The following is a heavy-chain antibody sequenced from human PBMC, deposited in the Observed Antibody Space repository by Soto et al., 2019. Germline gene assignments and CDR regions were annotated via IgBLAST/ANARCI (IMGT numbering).Heavy chain of an antibody. CDR3: ARVGDYYDSSGYYPSYFDY. V-gene: IGHV3-33*01. D-gene: IGHD3-22*01. CDR2: IWYDGSNK. CDR1: GFTFSSYV. Sequence: GGSLRLSCAASGFTFSSYVMHWVREAPGKGLEWVAVIWYDGSNKYYADSVKGRFTISRDNAKNTLYLQMNSLRAEDTAVYYCARVGDYYDSSGYYPSYFDYWGQGTLVTVSS. J-gene: IGHJ4*02.